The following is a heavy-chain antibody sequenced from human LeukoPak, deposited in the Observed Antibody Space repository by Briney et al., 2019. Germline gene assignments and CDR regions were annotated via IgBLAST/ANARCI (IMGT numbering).Heavy chain of an antibody. Sequence: SQTLSLTCTVSGGSISSGGYYWSWIRQHPGKGLEWIGYIYYSGSTYYNPSLRSRVTISVDTSKNQFSLKLSSVTVADTAVYYCAREKTPPGYSYTYWFDPWGQGTLVTVSS. CDR3: AREKTPPGYSYTYWFDP. J-gene: IGHJ5*02. CDR1: GGSISSGGYY. V-gene: IGHV4-31*03. CDR2: IYYSGST. D-gene: IGHD5-18*01.